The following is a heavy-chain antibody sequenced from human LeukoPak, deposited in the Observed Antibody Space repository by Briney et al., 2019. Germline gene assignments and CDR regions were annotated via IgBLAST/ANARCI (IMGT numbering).Heavy chain of an antibody. CDR3: TDAVAG. D-gene: IGHD4-23*01. CDR2: IYSGGDT. Sequence: GGSLRLSCAASGLSVSNNYVTWVRQPPGKGLEWVSVIYSGGDTYYADSVKGRFTISRDNSKNMLYLQMNSLRVEDTAVYYCTDAVAGWGQGTLVTVS. J-gene: IGHJ4*02. CDR1: GLSVSNNY. V-gene: IGHV3-53*05.